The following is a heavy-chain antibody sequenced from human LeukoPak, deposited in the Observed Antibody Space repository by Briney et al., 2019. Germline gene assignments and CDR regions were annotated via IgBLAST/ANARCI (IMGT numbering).Heavy chain of an antibody. V-gene: IGHV3-23*01. Sequence: GGSLRLSCAASGFTLSSYAMSWVRQAPGKGLEWVSAISGSGGSTYYADSVKGRFTISRDNSKNTLYLQMNSLRAEDTAVYYCAKTYSSGWDFDYWGQGTLVTVSS. J-gene: IGHJ4*02. D-gene: IGHD6-19*01. CDR1: GFTLSSYA. CDR2: ISGSGGST. CDR3: AKTYSSGWDFDY.